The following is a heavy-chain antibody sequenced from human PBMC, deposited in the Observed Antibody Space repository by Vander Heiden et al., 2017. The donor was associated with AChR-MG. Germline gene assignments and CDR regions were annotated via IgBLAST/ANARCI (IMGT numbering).Heavy chain of an antibody. CDR1: RFTFSSYA. V-gene: IGHV3-23*01. D-gene: IGHD1-1*01. CDR3: AKGDRRVATRFYHDF. CDR2: ISGGGGGT. Sequence: EVQLLESGGGLVQPGGSLRLSCAASRFTFSSYAMSWVRQPPGKGLEWVSAISGGGGGTYYADSVKGRFTISRDNSNNTLYLQIHSLRAEDTALYYCAKGDRRVATRFYHDFWGQGTLVTVSS. J-gene: IGHJ4*02.